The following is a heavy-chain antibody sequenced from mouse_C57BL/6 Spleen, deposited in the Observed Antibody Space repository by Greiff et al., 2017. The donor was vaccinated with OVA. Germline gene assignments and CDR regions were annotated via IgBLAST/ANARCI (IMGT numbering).Heavy chain of an antibody. CDR3: ARDHYYGSKYYAMDY. Sequence: EVNVVESEGGLVQPGSSMKLSCTASGFTFSDYYMAWVRQVPEKGLEWVANINYDGSSTYYLDSLKSRFIISRDNAKNILYLQMSSLKSEDTATYYCARDHYYGSKYYAMDYWGQGTSVTVSS. D-gene: IGHD1-1*01. J-gene: IGHJ4*01. CDR1: GFTFSDYY. CDR2: INYDGSST. V-gene: IGHV5-16*01.